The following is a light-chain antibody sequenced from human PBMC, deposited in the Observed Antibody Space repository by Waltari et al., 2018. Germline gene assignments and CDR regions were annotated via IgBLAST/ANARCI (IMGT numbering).Light chain of an antibody. V-gene: IGLV3-25*03. Sequence: SYELTQPPSVSVSPGQTVRITCPGDAFQTPLANWYKQMPGQSPVLVIYKDRERPSGIPERFLGSSSGTTVTLTINGVQAEDEADYYCQSTDITGAIFVFGSGTKVTVL. CDR1: AFQTPL. CDR3: QSTDITGAIFV. CDR2: KDR. J-gene: IGLJ1*01.